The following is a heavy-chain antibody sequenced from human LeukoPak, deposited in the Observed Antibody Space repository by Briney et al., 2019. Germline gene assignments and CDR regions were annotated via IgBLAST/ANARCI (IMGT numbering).Heavy chain of an antibody. CDR1: GVSISTSY. V-gene: IGHV4-59*08. CDR3: ARQGGDGDYLFDY. D-gene: IGHD4-17*01. CDR2: IYYSGST. Sequence: PSETLSLTCTVSGVSISTSYWSWIRQSPGKGLEWIGYIYYSGSTNYNPSLKSRVTISIDTSKNQFSLNLSSVTAADAAVYYCARQGGDGDYLFDYWGQGTLVAASS. J-gene: IGHJ4*02.